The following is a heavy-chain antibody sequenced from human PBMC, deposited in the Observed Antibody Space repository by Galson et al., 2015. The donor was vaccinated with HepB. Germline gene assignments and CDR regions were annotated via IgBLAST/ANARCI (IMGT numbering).Heavy chain of an antibody. Sequence: ETLSLTCAVYGGSFSGYYWAWIRQPPGKGLEWIGTIYYSGSTYYNPSLKSRVTISVDTSKNQFSLKLSSVTAADTAVYFCARHEYGRGYGYWGQGILVTVSS. J-gene: IGHJ4*02. CDR2: IYYSGST. D-gene: IGHD3-22*01. CDR1: GGSFSGYY. V-gene: IGHV4-34*01. CDR3: ARHEYGRGYGY.